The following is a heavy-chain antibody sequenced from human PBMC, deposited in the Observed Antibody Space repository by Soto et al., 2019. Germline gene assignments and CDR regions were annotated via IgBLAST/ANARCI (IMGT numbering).Heavy chain of an antibody. V-gene: IGHV1-46*01. CDR3: ARDSGHYYRSDAFDI. J-gene: IGHJ3*02. CDR1: GYTFTASY. Sequence: QVQLVQSGAEVKKPGASVKVSCKASGYTFTASYMHWVRQAPGQGLEWMGIIDPSGGSTSNSQKFQVRVTMTSDTSTSTVYMELNSLRSEDTAVFYCARDSGHYYRSDAFDIWGQGTMVTVAS. D-gene: IGHD1-26*01. CDR2: IDPSGGST.